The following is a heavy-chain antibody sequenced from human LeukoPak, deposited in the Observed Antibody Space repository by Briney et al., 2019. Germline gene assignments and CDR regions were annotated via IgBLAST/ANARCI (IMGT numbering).Heavy chain of an antibody. D-gene: IGHD6-19*01. CDR2: IYYSGST. CDR1: GGSISSSSYY. J-gene: IGHJ6*02. V-gene: IGHV4-39*01. Sequence: SETLSLTCTASGGSISSSSYYWGWIRQPPGKGLEWIGSIYYSGSTYYNPSLKSRVTISVDTSKNQFSLKLSSVTAADTAVYYCARGPDSSGWYVWGQGTTVTVSS. CDR3: ARGPDSSGWYV.